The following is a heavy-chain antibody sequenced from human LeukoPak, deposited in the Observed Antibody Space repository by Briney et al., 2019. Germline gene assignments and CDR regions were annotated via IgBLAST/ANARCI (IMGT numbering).Heavy chain of an antibody. Sequence: PSETLSLTCAVSGGSISSGGYSWSWIRQPPGTGLEWIGYIYHSGSTYYNPSLKSRVTISVDRSKNQFSLKLSSVTAADTAVYYCARGASYYYYGMDVWGQGTTVTVSS. CDR2: IYHSGST. J-gene: IGHJ6*02. CDR3: ARGASYYYYGMDV. V-gene: IGHV4-30-2*01. CDR1: GGSISSGGYS.